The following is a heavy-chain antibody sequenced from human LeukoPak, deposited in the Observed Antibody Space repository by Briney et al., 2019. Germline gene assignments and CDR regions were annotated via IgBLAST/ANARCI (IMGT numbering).Heavy chain of an antibody. CDR3: AREYPGIAVAGKGYYFDY. D-gene: IGHD6-19*01. V-gene: IGHV1-2*06. CDR1: GYTFTGYY. Sequence: ASVKVSCKASGYTFTGYYIHWVRQAPGQGLEWMGRINPNSGGTDYAQKFQGRVTMTRDTSINTAYMELSRLRSDDTAVYYCAREYPGIAVAGKGYYFDYWGQGTLVTVSS. CDR2: INPNSGGT. J-gene: IGHJ4*02.